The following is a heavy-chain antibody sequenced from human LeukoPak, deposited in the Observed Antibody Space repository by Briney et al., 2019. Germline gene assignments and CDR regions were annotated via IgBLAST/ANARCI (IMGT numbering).Heavy chain of an antibody. CDR1: GFSLNTPGLC. CDR2: IDWDDGK. J-gene: IGHJ4*02. D-gene: IGHD3-10*01. CDR3: ARVRGGSGDFDY. V-gene: IGHV2-70*11. Sequence: ESGPALVNPRQTLTLTCTFSGFSLNTPGLCVTWVRQPPGKALEWLARIDWDDGKYYSISLKARLTISKDASKNQVVLTMTNMDPVDTGTYYCARVRGGSGDFDYWGQGTLVTVSS.